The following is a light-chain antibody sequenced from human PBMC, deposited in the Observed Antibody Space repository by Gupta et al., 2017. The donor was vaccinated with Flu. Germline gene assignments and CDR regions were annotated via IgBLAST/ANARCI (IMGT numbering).Light chain of an antibody. J-gene: IGKJ2*01. CDR1: QSVGIV. Sequence: VVTQSPAPLSLSPGERGTLSCRTSQSVGIVLAWYQQKTGQAPRLLMYDVSTRAPGIPARFSGSGSATDFTLTISRLEPEDCAVYFCQQRTNWRFTFGPGTKLEI. CDR2: DVS. CDR3: QQRTNWRFT. V-gene: IGKV3-11*01.